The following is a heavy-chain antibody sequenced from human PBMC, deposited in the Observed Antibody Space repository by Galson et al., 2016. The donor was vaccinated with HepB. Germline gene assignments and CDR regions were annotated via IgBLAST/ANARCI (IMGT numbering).Heavy chain of an antibody. D-gene: IGHD2-2*01. V-gene: IGHV3-23*01. CDR1: GFSFSSCA. CDR2: ISESGAST. CDR3: AKRGASGTIMVDAFDI. Sequence: SLRLSCAASGFSFSSCAMNWVRQAPGKGLEWVSGISESGASTYYGDSVRGRFTISSDNSKNTVYLQMSSLRVEDMAVYYCAKRGASGTIMVDAFDIWGQGTMVTVSS. J-gene: IGHJ3*02.